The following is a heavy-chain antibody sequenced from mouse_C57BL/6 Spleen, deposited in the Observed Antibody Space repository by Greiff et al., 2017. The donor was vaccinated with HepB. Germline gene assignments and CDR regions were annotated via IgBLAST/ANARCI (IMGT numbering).Heavy chain of an antibody. Sequence: EVQLVESGGGLVKPGGSLKLSCAASGFTFSDYGMHWVRQAPEKGLEWVAYISSGSSTIYYADTVKGRFTISRDNAKNTLFLQMTSLRSEDTAMYYCARDNYYGSSSWFAYWGQGTLVTVSA. CDR2: ISSGSSTI. CDR3: ARDNYYGSSSWFAY. CDR1: GFTFSDYG. J-gene: IGHJ3*01. D-gene: IGHD1-1*01. V-gene: IGHV5-17*01.